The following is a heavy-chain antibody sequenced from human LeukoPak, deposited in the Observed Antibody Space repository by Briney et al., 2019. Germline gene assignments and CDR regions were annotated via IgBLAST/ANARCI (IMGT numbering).Heavy chain of an antibody. CDR1: GGSISNY. CDR2: IHYSGST. V-gene: IGHV4-59*01. CDR3: ARTVYSYGLYYFDY. J-gene: IGHJ4*02. D-gene: IGHD5-18*01. Sequence: SETLSLTCTVSGGSISNYWSWIRQPPGKGLEWIGYIHYSGSTNYNPSLKSRVTMSLDTSKNQFSLKLSSVTAADTAVYYCARTVYSYGLYYFDYWGQGTLVTVSS.